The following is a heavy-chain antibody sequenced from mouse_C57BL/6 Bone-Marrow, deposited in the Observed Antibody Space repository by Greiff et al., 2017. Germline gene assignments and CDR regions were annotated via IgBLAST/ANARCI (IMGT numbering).Heavy chain of an antibody. CDR2: ILPGSGSP. J-gene: IGHJ1*03. V-gene: IGHV1-9*01. CDR1: GYTFTGYW. D-gene: IGHD2-1*01. CDR3: ARNGIYYGNPHWYFDV. Sequence: QVQLKESGAELMKPGASVKLSCKATGYTFTGYWIEWVKQRPGHGLEWIGEILPGSGSPNYNEKFKGKDTFTADTSSNTAYMQLSSLTTEDSAIYYCARNGIYYGNPHWYFDVWGTGTTVTVSS.